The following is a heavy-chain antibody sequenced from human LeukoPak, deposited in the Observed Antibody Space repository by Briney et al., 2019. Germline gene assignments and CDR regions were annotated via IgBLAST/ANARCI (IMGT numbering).Heavy chain of an antibody. J-gene: IGHJ4*02. D-gene: IGHD2-2*01. V-gene: IGHV4-34*01. CDR3: ARRDCSSTSCQHFDY. CDR1: DGSFSGYY. Sequence: SETLSLTCAVYDGSFSGYYWSWIRQPPGKGLEWIGEINHSGSTNYNPSLKSRVTISVDTSKNQFSLKLSSVTAADTAVYYCARRDCSSTSCQHFDYWGQGTLVTVSS. CDR2: INHSGST.